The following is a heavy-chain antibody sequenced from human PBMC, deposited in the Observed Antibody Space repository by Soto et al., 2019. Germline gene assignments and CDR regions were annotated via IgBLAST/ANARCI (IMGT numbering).Heavy chain of an antibody. J-gene: IGHJ3*02. Sequence: ASVKVSCKASGYTFTSYCISWVRQAPGQGLEWMGWISAYNGNTNYAQKLQGRVTMTTDTSTSTAYMELRSLRSDDTAVYYCASPYHYGSGDDAFDIWGQGTMVTVSS. V-gene: IGHV1-18*01. CDR2: ISAYNGNT. CDR1: GYTFTSYC. CDR3: ASPYHYGSGDDAFDI. D-gene: IGHD3-10*01.